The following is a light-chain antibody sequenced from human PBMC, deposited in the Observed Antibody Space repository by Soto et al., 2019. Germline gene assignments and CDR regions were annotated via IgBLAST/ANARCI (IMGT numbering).Light chain of an antibody. V-gene: IGKV1-27*01. CDR3: QKYNSAPQT. J-gene: IGKJ1*01. CDR1: QGISNY. CDR2: AAS. Sequence: DIQMTQSPSSLSASVGDRVTSTCRASQGISNYLAWYQQKPGKVPKLLIYAASTLQSGVPPRFSGSGSGTDFTLTISSLQPEDVATYYCQKYNSAPQTFGQGTQVEIK.